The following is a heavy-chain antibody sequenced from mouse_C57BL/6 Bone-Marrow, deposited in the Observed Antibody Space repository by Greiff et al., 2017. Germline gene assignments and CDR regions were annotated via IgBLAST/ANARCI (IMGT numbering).Heavy chain of an antibody. Sequence: VQLQQPGAELVKPGASVKMSCKASGYTFTSYWITWVKQRPGQGLEWIGDIYPGSGSTNYNEKFKSKATLTVDTSSSTAYMQLSSLTSEDSAVYYCARGTTVVATDYWDQGTTLTVSS. CDR1: GYTFTSYW. CDR3: ARGTTVVATDY. J-gene: IGHJ2*01. V-gene: IGHV1-55*01. D-gene: IGHD1-1*01. CDR2: IYPGSGST.